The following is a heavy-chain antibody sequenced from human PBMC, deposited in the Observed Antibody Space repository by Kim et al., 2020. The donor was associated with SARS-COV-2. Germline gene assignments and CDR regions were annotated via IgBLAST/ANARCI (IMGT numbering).Heavy chain of an antibody. CDR2: INPNNGDT. D-gene: IGHD2-2*01. CDR1: GYTFIDYY. CDR3: ARDCSNTSCIDY. Sequence: ASVKVSCEPSGYTFIDYYMHWVRQAPGQGPEWMGRINPNNGDTIYAQTFQGRVTMTRATSIKTAYLHLSRLTSDDTAVYYCARDCSNTSCIDYWGQGTPV. V-gene: IGHV1-2*06. J-gene: IGHJ4*02.